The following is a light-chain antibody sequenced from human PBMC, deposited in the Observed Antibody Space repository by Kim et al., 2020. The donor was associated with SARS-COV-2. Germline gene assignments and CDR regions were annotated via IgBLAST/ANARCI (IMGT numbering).Light chain of an antibody. CDR3: TSYTSSNTWV. J-gene: IGLJ3*02. Sequence: ALTQPASVSGSPGQSITISCTGTSSDVGGYNYVSWYQQHPGKAPKLMIFDVFNRPSGVSNRFSGSKSGNTASLTISGLQAEDEADYSCTSYTSSNTWVFGGGTQLTVL. CDR2: DVF. V-gene: IGLV2-14*03. CDR1: SSDVGGYNY.